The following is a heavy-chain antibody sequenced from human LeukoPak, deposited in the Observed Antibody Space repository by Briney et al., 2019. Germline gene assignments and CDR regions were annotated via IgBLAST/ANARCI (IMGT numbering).Heavy chain of an antibody. J-gene: IGHJ4*02. CDR3: AKAVAAAGTGGYL. Sequence: GGSLRLSCAASGFTFSNYWMPWVRQAPGKGLLWVSRINSDGSSTSYADSVKGRFTISRDNAKNTLYLQMNSLRAEDTAVYYCAKAVAAAGTGGYLWGQGTLVTVSS. CDR2: INSDGSST. D-gene: IGHD6-13*01. V-gene: IGHV3-74*01. CDR1: GFTFSNYW.